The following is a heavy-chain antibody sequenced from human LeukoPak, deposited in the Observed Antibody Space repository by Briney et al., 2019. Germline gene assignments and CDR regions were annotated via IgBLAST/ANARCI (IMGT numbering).Heavy chain of an antibody. CDR2: IYHSGST. CDR3: ARITGRGYCTSSSCRGAWFDP. Sequence: PSGTLSLTCAVSGGSISSSNWWSWVRPPPGKGLEWIGEIYHSGSTNNNPSLKSRVTISVDKSNNQFSLKLSSVTAADTAVYYCARITGRGYCTSSSCRGAWFDPWGQGTLVTVSS. D-gene: IGHD2-2*01. V-gene: IGHV4-4*02. J-gene: IGHJ5*02. CDR1: GGSISSSNW.